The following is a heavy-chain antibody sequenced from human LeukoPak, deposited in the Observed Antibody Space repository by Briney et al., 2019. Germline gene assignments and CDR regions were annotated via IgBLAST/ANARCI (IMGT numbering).Heavy chain of an antibody. D-gene: IGHD3-10*01. J-gene: IGHJ4*02. Sequence: GGSLRLSCAASGFTFSSYAMSWVRQAPGKGLEWVSAISGSGGSTYYADSVKGRFTISRDNAKNSLYLQMNSLRAEDTAVYYCAREGSLTSSFDYWGQGTLVTVSS. CDR2: ISGSGGST. CDR1: GFTFSSYA. CDR3: AREGSLTSSFDY. V-gene: IGHV3-23*01.